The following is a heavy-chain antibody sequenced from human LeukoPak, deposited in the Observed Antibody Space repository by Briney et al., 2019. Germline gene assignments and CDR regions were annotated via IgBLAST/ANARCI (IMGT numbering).Heavy chain of an antibody. V-gene: IGHV3-23*01. Sequence: PGGSLRLSCAASGFTFSTYALSWVRQAPGKGLEWVSSISGSGGSIDYADSVKGRFTLSRGNFENTLYLHMSSLRADDTAIYYCARAGKAAAFDYWGQGTLVTVSS. CDR1: GFTFSTYA. J-gene: IGHJ4*02. D-gene: IGHD2-15*01. CDR3: ARAGKAAAFDY. CDR2: ISGSGGSI.